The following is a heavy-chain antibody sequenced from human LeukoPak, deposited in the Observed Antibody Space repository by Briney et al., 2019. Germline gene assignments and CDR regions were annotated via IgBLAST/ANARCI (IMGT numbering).Heavy chain of an antibody. J-gene: IGHJ4*02. CDR3: ARRNYYGSGNY. D-gene: IGHD3-10*01. Sequence: PSETLSLTCTVSGGSVSSNSFYWGWIRQPPGKGLEWIGSFYYTGSTYYNPSLKSRVSISVDTSKNQFSLRLRSLTAADTAVYYCARRNYYGSGNYWGQGTLVTVSS. CDR1: GGSVSSNSFY. CDR2: FYYTGST. V-gene: IGHV4-39*01.